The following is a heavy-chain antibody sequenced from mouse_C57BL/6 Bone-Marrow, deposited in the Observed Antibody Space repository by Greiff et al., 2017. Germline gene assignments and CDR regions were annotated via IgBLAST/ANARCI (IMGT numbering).Heavy chain of an antibody. V-gene: IGHV14-2*01. Sequence: DVKLVESGAELVKPGASVKLSCTASGFNIKDYYMHWVKQRTEQGLEWIGRIDPEDGETKYAPKFQGKATITADTSSNTAYRQLSSLTSEDTAVYYCAGRWLLAMDYWGQGTSVTVSS. CDR3: AGRWLLAMDY. CDR2: IDPEDGET. CDR1: GFNIKDYY. D-gene: IGHD2-3*01. J-gene: IGHJ4*01.